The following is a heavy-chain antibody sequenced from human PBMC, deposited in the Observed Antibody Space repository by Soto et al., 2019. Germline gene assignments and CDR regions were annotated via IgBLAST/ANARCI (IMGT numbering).Heavy chain of an antibody. CDR2: INPNSGGT. D-gene: IGHD6-19*01. J-gene: IGHJ3*02. Sequence: ASVKVSCKASGYTFTGYYMHWVRQAPGQGLEWMGWINPNSGGTNYAQKFQGWVTMTRDTSISTAYMELSRLRSDDTAVYYCARSQGAPSSGWQDHDAFDIWGQGTMVTVSS. CDR3: ARSQGAPSSGWQDHDAFDI. V-gene: IGHV1-2*04. CDR1: GYTFTGYY.